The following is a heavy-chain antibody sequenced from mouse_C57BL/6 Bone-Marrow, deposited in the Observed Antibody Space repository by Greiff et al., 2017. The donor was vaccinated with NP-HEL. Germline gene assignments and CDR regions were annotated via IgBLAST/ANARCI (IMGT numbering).Heavy chain of an antibody. J-gene: IGHJ2*01. CDR3: AREGGNFHFDY. D-gene: IGHD2-1*01. CDR1: GYAFSSSW. Sequence: VQLQQSGPELVKPGASVKISCKASGYAFSSSWMNWVKQRPGKGLEWIGRIYPGDGDTNYNGKFKGKATLTADKSSSTAYMQLSSLTSEDSAVYVCAREGGNFHFDYWGQGTTLTVSS. CDR2: IYPGDGDT. V-gene: IGHV1-82*01.